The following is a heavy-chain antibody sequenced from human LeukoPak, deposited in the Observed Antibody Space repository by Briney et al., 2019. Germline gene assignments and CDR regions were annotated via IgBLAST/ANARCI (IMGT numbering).Heavy chain of an antibody. Sequence: SETLSLTCAVYGGSFIGYYWSWIRRPPGKGLEWIGEIYHSGSTNYNPSLKSRVTISVDKSKNQFSLKLSSVTAADTAVYYCARVPIYYDTFDYWGQGTLVTVSS. D-gene: IGHD3-22*01. CDR2: IYHSGST. CDR1: GGSFIGYY. J-gene: IGHJ4*02. V-gene: IGHV4-34*01. CDR3: ARVPIYYDTFDY.